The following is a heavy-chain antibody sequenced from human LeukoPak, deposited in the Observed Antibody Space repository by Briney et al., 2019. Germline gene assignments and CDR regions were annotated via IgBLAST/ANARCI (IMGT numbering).Heavy chain of an antibody. CDR2: IVYDASGK. D-gene: IGHD3-16*01. Sequence: GGSLRLSCAASGFTFSSYAMSWVRQAPGKGLEWVALIVYDASGKHYADSVRGRFTISRDSSKNTLYLQMNSLRVEDTAMYYCVERDAVGLDYWGQGTLVTVSS. CDR3: VERDAVGLDY. J-gene: IGHJ4*02. V-gene: IGHV3-30*03. CDR1: GFTFSSYA.